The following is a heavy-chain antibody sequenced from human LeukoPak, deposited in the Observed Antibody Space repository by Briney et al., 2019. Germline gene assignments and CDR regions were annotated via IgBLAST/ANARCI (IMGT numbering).Heavy chain of an antibody. CDR1: GYTFTGYY. CDR3: ARGGSWGDYYYYYMDV. Sequence: ASVKVSCKASGYTFTGYYMHWVRQAPGQGLEWMGRINPNSGGTNYAQKFQGRVTMTRDTSISTAYMELSRLRSDDTAVYYCARGGSWGDYYYYYMDVWGKGTTVTVSS. J-gene: IGHJ6*03. V-gene: IGHV1-2*06. D-gene: IGHD6-13*01. CDR2: INPNSGGT.